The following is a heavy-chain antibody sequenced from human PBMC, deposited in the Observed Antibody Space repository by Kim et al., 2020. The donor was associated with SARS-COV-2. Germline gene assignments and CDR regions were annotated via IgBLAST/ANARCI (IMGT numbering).Heavy chain of an antibody. CDR1: GFTFSSYA. CDR2: ISGSGGST. CDR3: AKRPRVGSSGWYPIVDFDY. D-gene: IGHD6-19*01. J-gene: IGHJ4*02. Sequence: GGSLRLSCAASGFTFSSYAMSWVRQAPGKGLEWVSAISGSGGSTYYADSVKGRFTISRDNSKNTLYLQMNSLRAEDTAVYYCAKRPRVGSSGWYPIVDFDYWGQGTLVTVSS. V-gene: IGHV3-23*01.